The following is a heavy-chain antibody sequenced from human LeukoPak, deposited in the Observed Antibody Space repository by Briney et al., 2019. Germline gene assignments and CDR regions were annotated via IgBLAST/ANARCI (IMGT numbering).Heavy chain of an antibody. V-gene: IGHV4-39*01. J-gene: IGHJ4*02. Sequence: SETLSLTCTVSGGSISSSSYYWGWIRQPPGKGLEWIGSIYYSGSTYYNPSLKSRVTISVDTSKNQFSLKLSSVTAADTAVYYCARSHPSCYRCFDYWGQGTLVTVSS. CDR1: GGSISSSSYY. D-gene: IGHD2-15*01. CDR2: IYYSGST. CDR3: ARSHPSCYRCFDY.